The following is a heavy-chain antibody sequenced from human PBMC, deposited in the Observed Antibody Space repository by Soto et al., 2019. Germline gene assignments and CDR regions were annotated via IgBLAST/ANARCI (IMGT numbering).Heavy chain of an antibody. V-gene: IGHV4-34*01. CDR3: ARVPRLLIHYYYGMDV. Sequence: PSETLSLTCAVYGGSFSGYYWSWIRQPPGKGLEWIGEINHSGSTNYNPSLKSRVTISVDTSKNQFSLKLSSMTAADTAVYYCARVPRLLIHYYYGMDVWGQGTTVTVSS. CDR1: GGSFSGYY. CDR2: INHSGST. J-gene: IGHJ6*02. D-gene: IGHD1-1*01.